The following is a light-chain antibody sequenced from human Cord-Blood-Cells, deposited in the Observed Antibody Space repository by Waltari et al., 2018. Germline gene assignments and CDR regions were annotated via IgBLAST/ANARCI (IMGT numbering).Light chain of an antibody. CDR3: RQALQTPAT. CDR2: LGS. Sequence: DIVMTQSPLSLPVTPGEPASISCRSSQSLLHSNGYNYLDWYLQKPGQSPQLLIYLGSKLGSGVPERFSGSGSGTDFTLKISRVEAGDVGVYDCRQALQTPATFGQGTKVEIK. J-gene: IGKJ1*01. CDR1: QSLLHSNGYNY. V-gene: IGKV2-28*01.